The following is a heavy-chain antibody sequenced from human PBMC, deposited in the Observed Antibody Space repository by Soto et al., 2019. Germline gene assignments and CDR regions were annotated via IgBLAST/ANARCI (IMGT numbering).Heavy chain of an antibody. Sequence: PSETMSLTCTVSGAPVSSGAYYWGWVRQRPGRGLEWIGYIYESGYTYYNTSLKSRLTISLDRSNNQFSLGLTSVTAADTAVYYCVRALRHTAMVYRWFDPWGQGTL. CDR1: GAPVSSGAYY. V-gene: IGHV4-31*03. CDR2: IYESGYT. D-gene: IGHD5-18*01. CDR3: VRALRHTAMVYRWFDP. J-gene: IGHJ5*02.